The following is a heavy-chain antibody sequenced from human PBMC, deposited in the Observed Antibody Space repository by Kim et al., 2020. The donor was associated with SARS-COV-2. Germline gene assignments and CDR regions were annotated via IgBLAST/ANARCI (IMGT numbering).Heavy chain of an antibody. CDR3: ARGLYFDWSIDY. J-gene: IGHJ4*02. CDR2: TYYRSKWSH. Sequence: SQTLSLTCAISGDSVSSNSAAWNWIRQSPSRGLEWLGRTYYRSKWSHDYAVSVKSRMTINPDTSKNQFSLQLNSVTPEDTAVYYCARGLYFDWSIDYWGQGTLVTVSS. CDR1: GDSVSSNSAA. V-gene: IGHV6-1*01. D-gene: IGHD3-9*01.